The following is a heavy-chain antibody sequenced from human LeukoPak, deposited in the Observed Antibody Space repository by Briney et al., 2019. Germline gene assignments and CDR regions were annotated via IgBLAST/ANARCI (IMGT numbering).Heavy chain of an antibody. CDR1: GGSISSYY. CDR2: IYYSGST. Sequence: SETLSLTCTVSGGSISSYYWSWIRQPPGKGLEWIGYIYYSGSTNYNPSLKSRVTISVDTSKNQFSLKLSSVTAADTAVYYCARRQWANDYWGQGTLVTVSS. CDR3: ARRQWANDY. J-gene: IGHJ4*02. D-gene: IGHD2-8*01. V-gene: IGHV4-59*01.